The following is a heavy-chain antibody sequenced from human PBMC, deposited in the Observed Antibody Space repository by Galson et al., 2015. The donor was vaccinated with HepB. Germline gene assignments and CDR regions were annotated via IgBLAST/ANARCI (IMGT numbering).Heavy chain of an antibody. V-gene: IGHV1-69*13. CDR1: GGTFSSYA. D-gene: IGHD4-17*01. CDR2: IIPIFGTA. CDR3: ARGPDYGDYFDY. J-gene: IGHJ4*02. Sequence: SVKVSCKASGGTFSSYAISWVRQAPGQGLEWMGGIIPIFGTANYAQKFQGRVTITADESTSTAYMELSSLRSEDTAVYYCARGPDYGDYFDYWGQGTLVTVSS.